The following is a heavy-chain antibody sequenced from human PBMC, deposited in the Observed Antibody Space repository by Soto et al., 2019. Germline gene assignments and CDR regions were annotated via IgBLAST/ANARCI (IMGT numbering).Heavy chain of an antibody. CDR3: ARDQTDIVVVPAAMDFWFDP. D-gene: IGHD2-2*01. Sequence: SQTLSLTGAISGDSVSSNSAAWNCIRQSPSRGLEWLGRTYYRSKWYNDYAVSVKSRITINPDTSKNQFSLQLNSVTPEDTAVYYCARDQTDIVVVPAAMDFWFDPWRQGTLVTVSS. CDR1: GDSVSSNSAA. V-gene: IGHV6-1*01. J-gene: IGHJ5*02. CDR2: TYYRSKWYN.